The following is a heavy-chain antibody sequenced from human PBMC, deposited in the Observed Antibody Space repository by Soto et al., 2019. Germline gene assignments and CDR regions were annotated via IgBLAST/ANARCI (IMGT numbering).Heavy chain of an antibody. D-gene: IGHD2-21*02. CDR3: ARLSAYCGGDCGAFDI. Sequence: PGESLKSSGKGSGYSFTIYCIGWVRQMPWKGLEWMGIIYPGDSDTRYSPSFQGQVTISADKSISTAYLQWSSLKASDTAMYYCARLSAYCGGDCGAFDIWGQGTMVTVSS. CDR1: GYSFTIYC. J-gene: IGHJ3*02. V-gene: IGHV5-51*01. CDR2: IYPGDSDT.